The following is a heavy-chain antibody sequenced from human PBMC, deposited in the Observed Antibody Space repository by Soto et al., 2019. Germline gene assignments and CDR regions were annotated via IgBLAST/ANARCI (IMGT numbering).Heavy chain of an antibody. J-gene: IGHJ4*02. D-gene: IGHD5-18*01. CDR1: GFTFDDYA. Sequence: EVQLVESGGALVQPGRYLRLSCAASGFTFDDYAMHWVRQAPGKGPEWVPGISCDRTSIGYPDPVKGRFTIARDNAKKSLHLQLNSLRAEDTAVYFCAKDFTSMVRLCDYWGQGTLVTFSS. CDR3: AKDFTSMVRLCDY. V-gene: IGHV3-9*01. CDR2: ISCDRTSI.